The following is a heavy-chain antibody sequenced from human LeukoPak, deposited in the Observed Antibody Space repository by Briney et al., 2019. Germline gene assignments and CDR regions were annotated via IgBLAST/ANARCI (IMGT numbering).Heavy chain of an antibody. J-gene: IGHJ4*02. CDR3: AKEVQWLVRGYFDF. CDR2: INPSSGNT. V-gene: IGHV3-23*01. Sequence: GSLRLSCAASGFPFTNYAMSWVRQPPGKGLEWVSSINPSSGNTYYADSVKGRFTISGDNSKNTLYLQMNSLRAEDTAVYYCAKEVQWLVRGYFDFWGQGTLVTVPS. D-gene: IGHD6-19*01. CDR1: GFPFTNYA.